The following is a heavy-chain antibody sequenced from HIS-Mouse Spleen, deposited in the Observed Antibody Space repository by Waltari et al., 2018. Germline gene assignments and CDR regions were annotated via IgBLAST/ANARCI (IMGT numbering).Heavy chain of an antibody. J-gene: IGHJ2*01. V-gene: IGHV4-39*07. CDR3: AREIPYSDRWYDWYCDL. CDR2: IYYSGPP. CDR1: GGSISSSSYY. Sequence: QLQLQESGPGLVKPSETLSPTCTVSGGSISSSSYYWGWIRQPPGKGLEWIGSIYYSGPPYSNPSLKIRVTISVDTSKNQFSLMLGSVTATNNAVYYCAREIPYSDRWYDWYCDLWGGGTLVTDSS. D-gene: IGHD6-13*01.